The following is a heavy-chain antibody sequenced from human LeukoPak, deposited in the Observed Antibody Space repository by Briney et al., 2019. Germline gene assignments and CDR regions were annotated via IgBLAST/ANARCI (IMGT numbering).Heavy chain of an antibody. CDR2: ISGSGGNT. V-gene: IGHV3-23*01. CDR1: GFTFSGYA. J-gene: IGHJ4*02. CDR3: ASHDYGDSSPFDY. D-gene: IGHD4-17*01. Sequence: GGSLRLSCAASGFTFSGYAMSWVRQAPGRGLEWVSAISGSGGNTYYADSVEGRFTISRDNSKNTLYLQMNSLGAEDTAVYHCASHDYGDSSPFDYWGQGTLVTVSS.